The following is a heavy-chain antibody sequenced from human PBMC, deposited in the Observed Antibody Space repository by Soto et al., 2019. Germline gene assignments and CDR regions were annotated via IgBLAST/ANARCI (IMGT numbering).Heavy chain of an antibody. V-gene: IGHV3-30*18. J-gene: IGHJ5*02. D-gene: IGHD2-21*01. Sequence: GGSLRLSCAASGFTFSAFGMHWVRQAPGKGLEWVAVIAYDGDKKYYANSVKGRFIISRDNSRNTAHLDMNSLRPEDTAVYYCAKVLVAYAWNLGGGWAPWGQGTQVTVSS. CDR1: GFTFSAFG. CDR2: IAYDGDKK. CDR3: AKVLVAYAWNLGGGWAP.